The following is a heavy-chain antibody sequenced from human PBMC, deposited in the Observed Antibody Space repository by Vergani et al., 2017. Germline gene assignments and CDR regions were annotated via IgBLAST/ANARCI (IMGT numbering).Heavy chain of an antibody. Sequence: QVQLQESGPGLVKPSETLSLTCTVSGGSISSYYWSWIRQPPGKGLEWIGYIYYSGSTNYNPSLKSRVTISVDTSKNQFPLKLSSVTAADTAVYYCARIKYSSSWYYFDYWGQGTLVTVSS. V-gene: IGHV4-59*01. CDR1: GGSISSYY. D-gene: IGHD6-13*01. J-gene: IGHJ4*02. CDR3: ARIKYSSSWYYFDY. CDR2: IYYSGST.